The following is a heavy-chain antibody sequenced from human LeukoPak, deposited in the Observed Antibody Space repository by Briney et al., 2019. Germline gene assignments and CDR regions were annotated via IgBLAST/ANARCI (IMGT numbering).Heavy chain of an antibody. CDR2: ISYDGSNK. Sequence: GGSLRLSCAASGFTYSSYAMHWVRQAPGKGLEWVAVISYDGSNKYYADSVKGRFTISRDNSKNTLYLQMNSLRAEDTAVYYCARDGGSYSKPLFDYWGQGTLVTVSS. V-gene: IGHV3-30*04. J-gene: IGHJ4*02. CDR3: ARDGGSYSKPLFDY. D-gene: IGHD1-26*01. CDR1: GFTYSSYA.